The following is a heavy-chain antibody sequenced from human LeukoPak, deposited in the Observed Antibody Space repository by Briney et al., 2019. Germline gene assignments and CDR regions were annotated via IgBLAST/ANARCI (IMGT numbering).Heavy chain of an antibody. V-gene: IGHV3-48*03. CDR1: GFTFRSYE. CDR2: ISNNGSTK. CDR3: AELGITMIGGV. J-gene: IGHJ6*04. Sequence: GGSLRLSCVASGFTFRSYEMNWVRQAPGEGLEWVSYISNNGSTKYYADSVKGRFTISRDNAKNSLYLQMNSLRAEDTAVYYCAELGITMIGGVWGKGTTVTISS. D-gene: IGHD3-10*02.